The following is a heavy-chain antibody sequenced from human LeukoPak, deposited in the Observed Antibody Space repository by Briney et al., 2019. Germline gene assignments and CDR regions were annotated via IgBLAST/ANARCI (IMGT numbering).Heavy chain of an antibody. CDR3: ERELPYGDAFDL. J-gene: IGHJ3*01. V-gene: IGHV3-11*04. CDR1: GFSFGDYH. Sequence: GGSLRLSCAASGFSFGDYHMNWVRQAPGRGLEWISYTSPRGSTMNHADSVKGRITISRDNDKNLLYLQINSLRAEDTAVYYCERELPYGDAFDLWGQGTTVTVSS. CDR2: TSPRGSTM. D-gene: IGHD2-21*01.